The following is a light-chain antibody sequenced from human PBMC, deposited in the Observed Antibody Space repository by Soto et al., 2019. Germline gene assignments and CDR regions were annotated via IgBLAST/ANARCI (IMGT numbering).Light chain of an antibody. V-gene: IGLV2-23*02. Sequence: QSVLTQPASVSGSPGQSITISCTGTSSDVGTYTLVSWYQHHPGKAPKLVIYEVNKRPAGVSKRFSGSKSGDTASLTLSGPRAEEEADYSFPSYSGPPIFFVFGPGTKVT. CDR2: EVN. CDR3: PSYSGPPIFFV. J-gene: IGLJ1*01. CDR1: SSDVGTYTL.